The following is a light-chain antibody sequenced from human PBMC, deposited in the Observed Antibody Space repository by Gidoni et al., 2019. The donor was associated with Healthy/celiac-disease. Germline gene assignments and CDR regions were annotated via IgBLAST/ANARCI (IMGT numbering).Light chain of an antibody. Sequence: SYELTQPPSVSVSPGQTASITCSGDKLGDKYACWYQQEPGQSPVMVIYQDSKRPSGIPVRFSGSNSVNTATLTISGTQAMDEADYYCQAWDSSTVVFGGGTKLTVL. CDR2: QDS. V-gene: IGLV3-1*01. CDR1: KLGDKY. CDR3: QAWDSSTVV. J-gene: IGLJ2*01.